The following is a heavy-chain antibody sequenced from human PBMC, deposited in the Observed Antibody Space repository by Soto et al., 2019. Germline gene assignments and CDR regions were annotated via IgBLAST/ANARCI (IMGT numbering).Heavy chain of an antibody. D-gene: IGHD3-22*01. V-gene: IGHV4-30-4*01. Sequence: KPSETLSLTCTVSGASINNNGYYWSWIRQTPGKGLEWIGYVYYSGTTDYIPSLKSRLSMSIDKSQNQFTLKLNSVTAADTATYYCARMSYFYDKWYFDLWGRGTLVTVSS. CDR1: GASINNNGYY. CDR2: VYYSGTT. J-gene: IGHJ2*01. CDR3: ARMSYFYDKWYFDL.